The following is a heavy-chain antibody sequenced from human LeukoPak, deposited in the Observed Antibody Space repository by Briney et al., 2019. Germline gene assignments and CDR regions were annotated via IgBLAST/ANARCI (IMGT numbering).Heavy chain of an antibody. CDR2: IFTSGST. D-gene: IGHD6-6*01. Sequence: PSKTLSLTCTVSGGSISSYYWSWIRQPAGKGLEWIGRIFTSGSTNYNPSLKSRVTMSVDTSKNQFSLKLSSVTAADTAVYYCAKESIAARRDDYWGQGTLVTVSS. V-gene: IGHV4-4*07. CDR3: AKESIAARRDDY. J-gene: IGHJ4*02. CDR1: GGSISSYY.